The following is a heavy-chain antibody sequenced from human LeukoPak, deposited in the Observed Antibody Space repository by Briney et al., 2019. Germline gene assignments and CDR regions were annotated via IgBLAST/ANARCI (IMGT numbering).Heavy chain of an antibody. CDR1: GGTFSSYA. CDR3: ARDRYGGNPKFDY. Sequence: SVKVSCKASGGTFSSYAISWVRQAPGQGLEWMGGIIPIFGTANYAQKFQGRVTITADESTSTAYMELSSLRSEDTAVYYCARDRYGGNPKFDYWGQGTPVTVSS. J-gene: IGHJ4*02. V-gene: IGHV1-69*01. CDR2: IIPIFGTA. D-gene: IGHD4-23*01.